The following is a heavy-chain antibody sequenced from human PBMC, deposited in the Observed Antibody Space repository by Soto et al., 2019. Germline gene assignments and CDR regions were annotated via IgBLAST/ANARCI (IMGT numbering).Heavy chain of an antibody. J-gene: IGHJ4*02. CDR1: GFTFNNYG. Sequence: PWGSLRLSCVGSGFTFNNYGIHWVRQAPGKGLEWVAVISYEGRYTSSGDSVQGRFTISRDNSENTLYLQMNSLRAEDTAVYYCARTCSGGTCSFDYWGQGTLVKVSS. CDR3: ARTCSGGTCSFDY. CDR2: ISYEGRYT. V-gene: IGHV3-30*03. D-gene: IGHD2-15*01.